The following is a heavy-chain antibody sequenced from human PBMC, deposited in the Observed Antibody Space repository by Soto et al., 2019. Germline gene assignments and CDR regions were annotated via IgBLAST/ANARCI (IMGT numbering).Heavy chain of an antibody. CDR3: AGRERVVVVAATAYCGGDCYSGFDY. D-gene: IGHD2-21*02. Sequence: PSETLSLTCAVYGGSFSGYYWSWIRQPPGKGLEWIGEINHSGSTNYNPSLKSRVTISVDTSKNQFSLKLSSVTAADTAVYYCAGRERVVVVAATAYCGGDCYSGFDYWGQGTLVTVSS. J-gene: IGHJ4*02. CDR2: INHSGST. V-gene: IGHV4-34*01. CDR1: GGSFSGYY.